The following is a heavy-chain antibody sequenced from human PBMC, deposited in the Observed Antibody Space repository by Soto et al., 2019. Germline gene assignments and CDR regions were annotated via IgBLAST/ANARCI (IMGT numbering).Heavy chain of an antibody. CDR1: GYSFTSYW. CDR3: ARHRSEYSSSSWYFDL. CDR2: IYPGDSDT. V-gene: IGHV5-51*01. J-gene: IGHJ2*01. Sequence: GESLKISCKGSGYSFTSYWIGWVRQMPGKGLEWMGIIYPGDSDTRYSPSFQGQVTISADKSISTAYLQWSSLKASDTAMYYCARHRSEYSSSSWYFDLWGRGTLVTVSS. D-gene: IGHD6-6*01.